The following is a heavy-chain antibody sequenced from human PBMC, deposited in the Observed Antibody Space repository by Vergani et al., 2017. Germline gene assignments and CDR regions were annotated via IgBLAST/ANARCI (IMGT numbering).Heavy chain of an antibody. CDR3: ARDDSSSWPLYYYYGMDV. Sequence: EVQLVESGGGLVQPGGSLRLSCAASGFTFSSYWMSWVRQAPGKGLEWVANIKQDGSEKYYGDSVKGRFTISRDNAKNSLYLQMNSLRAEDTAVYYCARDDSSSWPLYYYYGMDVWGQGTTVTVSS. CDR1: GFTFSSYW. V-gene: IGHV3-7*01. J-gene: IGHJ6*02. CDR2: IKQDGSEK. D-gene: IGHD6-13*01.